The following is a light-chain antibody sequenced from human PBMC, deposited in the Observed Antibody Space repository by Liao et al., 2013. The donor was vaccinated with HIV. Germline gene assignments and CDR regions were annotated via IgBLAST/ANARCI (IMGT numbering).Light chain of an antibody. J-gene: IGLJ2*01. CDR2: FDT. V-gene: IGLV3-21*01. Sequence: SYVLTQPPSVSVAPGKTARIPCGGIHIETETVHWYQQKPGQAPVVVIYFDTDRPSGIPERFSGFSSGTTVTLTISGAQVEDEGDYYCYSAADNNVVFGGGTKLTVL. CDR1: HIETET. CDR3: YSAADNNVV.